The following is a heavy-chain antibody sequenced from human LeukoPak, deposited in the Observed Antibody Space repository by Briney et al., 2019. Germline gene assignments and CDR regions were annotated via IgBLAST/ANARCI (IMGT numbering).Heavy chain of an antibody. CDR2: IYPGDSDT. D-gene: IGHD5-24*01. Sequence: GESLKISCRGSGYSFSSYWIGWVRQLPGEGLEWMGIIYPGDSDTRYSPSFQGQVTISADKSISTAYLQWSSLKASDTAMYYCATTRDGYRPLFDYWGQGTLVTVSS. V-gene: IGHV5-51*01. CDR3: ATTRDGYRPLFDY. J-gene: IGHJ4*02. CDR1: GYSFSSYW.